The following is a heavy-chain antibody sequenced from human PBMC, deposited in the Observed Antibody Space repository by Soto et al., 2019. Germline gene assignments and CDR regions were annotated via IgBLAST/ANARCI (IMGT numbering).Heavy chain of an antibody. V-gene: IGHV4-39*01. D-gene: IGHD1-26*01. CDR2: IYYTEGT. CDR3: VSAAKWELLFEY. CDR1: VGSISSSNYY. Sequence: SETLSLTCTVSVGSISSSNYYCAWIRQPPGKGLEWIGNIYYTEGTYYNPSLKSRVTISVDTSENQVSLKLFSVTAADTALYYCVSAAKWELLFEYWGQARQVNVSS. J-gene: IGHJ4*02.